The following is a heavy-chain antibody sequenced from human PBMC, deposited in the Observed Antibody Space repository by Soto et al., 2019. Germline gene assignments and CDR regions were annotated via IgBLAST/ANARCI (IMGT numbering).Heavy chain of an antibody. CDR2: ISSSSSYI. CDR1: GLTFRSFS. Sequence: EVQLVESGGGRVRPGGSWGLSCAASGLTFRSFSRNGVRQPQGKGLEWVSSISSSSSYIYYADSVKGRVTISRDNAKNSLYLHMNSLRAEYTAVYYCARASPGLGACDIWGQGTMVTVSS. CDR3: ARASPGLGACDI. J-gene: IGHJ3*02. D-gene: IGHD3-16*01. V-gene: IGHV3-21*01.